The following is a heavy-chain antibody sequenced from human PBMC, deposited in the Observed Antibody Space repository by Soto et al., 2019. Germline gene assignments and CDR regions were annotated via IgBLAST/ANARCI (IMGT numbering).Heavy chain of an antibody. CDR2: INAGNGNT. J-gene: IGHJ6*03. D-gene: IGHD2-2*01. V-gene: IGHV1-3*01. Sequence: QVQLVQSGAEVKKPGASVKVSCKASGYTFTSYAMHWVRQAPGQRLEWMGWINAGNGNTKYSQTFQGRVTITRDTSASTAYMELSSLRSEDTAVYYCARAGVVPGAMPGAFYYDYMDVWGKGTTVTVSS. CDR1: GYTFTSYA. CDR3: ARAGVVPGAMPGAFYYDYMDV.